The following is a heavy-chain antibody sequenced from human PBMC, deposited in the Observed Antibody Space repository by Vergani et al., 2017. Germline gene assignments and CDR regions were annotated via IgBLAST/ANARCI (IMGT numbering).Heavy chain of an antibody. J-gene: IGHJ4*02. D-gene: IGHD4-23*01. CDR2: ISWNSGSI. CDR3: AKDIDYGGNTVGFDY. CDR1: GLTFDDYA. Sequence: EVQLVESGGGLVQPGRSLRLSCAASGLTFDDYAMHWVRQAPGKGLEWVSGISWNSGSIGYADSVKGRFTISRDNAKNSLYLQMNSLRAEDTALYYCAKDIDYGGNTVGFDYWGQGTLVTVYS. V-gene: IGHV3-9*01.